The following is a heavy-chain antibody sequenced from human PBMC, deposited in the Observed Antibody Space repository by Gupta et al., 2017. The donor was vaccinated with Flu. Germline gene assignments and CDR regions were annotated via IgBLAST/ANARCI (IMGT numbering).Heavy chain of an antibody. CDR3: ARDRSGYEFDY. Sequence: QVQLQESGPGLVKPSETLSLTCTVSGGSISSYYWSWIRQPPGKGLEWIGYIYYSGSTNYNPSLKSRVTISVDTSKNQFSLKLSSVTAADTAVDYCARDRSGYEFDYWGQGTLVTVSS. CDR2: IYYSGST. D-gene: IGHD5-12*01. J-gene: IGHJ4*02. CDR1: GGSISSYY. V-gene: IGHV4-59*01.